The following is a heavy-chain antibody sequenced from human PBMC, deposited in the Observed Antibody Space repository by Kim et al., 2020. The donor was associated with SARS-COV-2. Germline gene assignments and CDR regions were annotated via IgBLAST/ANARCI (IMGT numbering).Heavy chain of an antibody. V-gene: IGHV1-2*06. CDR2: INPNSGGT. Sequence: ASVKVSCKASVYTFTGYYMHWVRQAPGQGLEWMGRINPNSGGTNYAQKFQGRVTMTRDTSISTAYMELSRLRSDDTAVYYCARVRAAAGPPLLLWYYGMDVWGQGTTVTVSS. D-gene: IGHD6-13*01. CDR3: ARVRAAAGPPLLLWYYGMDV. CDR1: VYTFTGYY. J-gene: IGHJ6*02.